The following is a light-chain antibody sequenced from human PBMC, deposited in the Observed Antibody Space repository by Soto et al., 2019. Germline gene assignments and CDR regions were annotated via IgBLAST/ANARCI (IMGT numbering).Light chain of an antibody. CDR1: QSVSSY. CDR2: DAS. J-gene: IGKJ4*01. CDR3: QQRSNWRVT. V-gene: IGKV3-11*01. Sequence: EIVLTQSPATLSLSPGERATLSCRASQSVSSYLAWYQQRPGQAPRLLMYDASNRATGIPARFSGSGSGTDFTLTIRSLEPEDVALYECQQRSNWRVTVGGGSKVGIK.